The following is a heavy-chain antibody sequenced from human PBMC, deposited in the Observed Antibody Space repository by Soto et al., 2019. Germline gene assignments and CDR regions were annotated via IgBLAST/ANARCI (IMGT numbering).Heavy chain of an antibody. V-gene: IGHV3-30-3*01. CDR1: GFTFSSYA. J-gene: IGHJ4*02. D-gene: IGHD3-22*01. CDR3: ATNYYDSSGKDY. CDR2: ISYDGSNK. Sequence: QVQLVESGGGVVQPGRSLRLSCAASGFTFSSYAMHWVRQAPGKGLEWVAVISYDGSNKYYADSVKGRFTISRDNSKNTLYLQMKSLRAEDTAVYYCATNYYDSSGKDYWGQGTLVTVSS.